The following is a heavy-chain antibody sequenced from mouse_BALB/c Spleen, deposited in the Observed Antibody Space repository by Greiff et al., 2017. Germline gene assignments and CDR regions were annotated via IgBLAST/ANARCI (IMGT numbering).Heavy chain of an antibody. CDR2: ISDGGSYT. Sequence: EVQVVESGGGLVKPGGSLKLSCAASGFTFSDYYMYWVRQTPEKRLEWVATISDGGSYTYYPDSVKGRFTISRDNAKNNLYLQMSSLKSEDTAMYYCARDEDGNSAMDYWGQGTSVTVSS. D-gene: IGHD2-1*01. CDR3: ARDEDGNSAMDY. CDR1: GFTFSDYY. J-gene: IGHJ4*01. V-gene: IGHV5-4*02.